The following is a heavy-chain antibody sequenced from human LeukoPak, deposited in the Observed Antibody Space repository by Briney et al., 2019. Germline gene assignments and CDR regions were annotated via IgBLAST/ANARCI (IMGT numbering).Heavy chain of an antibody. CDR3: ARGSIVGAEESLGFGY. CDR2: ITPSSRGT. D-gene: IGHD1-26*01. J-gene: IGHJ4*02. Sequence: ASVNLSCTASGYTFTVCYIHWVRQAPGQGHGWVGWITPSSRGTNPAQKFQGRFTMTRDTSISTAYMELSRLRSHDTALYYCARGSIVGAEESLGFGYWGQGPLVTVSS. CDR1: GYTFTVCY. V-gene: IGHV1-2*02.